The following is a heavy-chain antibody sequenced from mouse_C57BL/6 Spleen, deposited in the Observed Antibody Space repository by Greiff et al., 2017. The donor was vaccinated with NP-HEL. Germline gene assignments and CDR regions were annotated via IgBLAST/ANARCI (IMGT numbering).Heavy chain of an antibody. CDR1: GYTFTSYG. J-gene: IGHJ4*01. CDR3: ARKGGYYDYSYAMDY. V-gene: IGHV1-81*01. D-gene: IGHD2-4*01. CDR2: IYPRSGNT. Sequence: QVQLQQSGAELARPGASVKLSCKASGYTFTSYGISWVKQRTGQGLEWIGEIYPRSGNTYYNEKFKGKATLTADKSSSTAYMELRSLTSEDSAVYFCARKGGYYDYSYAMDYWGQGTSVTVSS.